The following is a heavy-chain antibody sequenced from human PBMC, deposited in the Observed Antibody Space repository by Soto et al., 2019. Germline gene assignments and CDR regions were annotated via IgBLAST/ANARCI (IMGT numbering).Heavy chain of an antibody. CDR1: GFTSSDYA. Sequence: PGGSLRHSCTTSGFTSSDYAMSWFRHAPWKGQEWIGYIRSNTYGGTTEYAACVKGRFTISRDDSKRVAHLQMNSLETEDTAVYFCARRKYFDYWGQGTLVTVSS. J-gene: IGHJ4*02. CDR3: ARRKYFDY. D-gene: IGHD6-6*01. V-gene: IGHV3-49*03. CDR2: IRSNTYGGTT.